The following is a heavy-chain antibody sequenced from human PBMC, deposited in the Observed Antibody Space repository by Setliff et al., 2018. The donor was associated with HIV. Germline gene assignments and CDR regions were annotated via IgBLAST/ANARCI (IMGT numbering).Heavy chain of an antibody. V-gene: IGHV4-34*01. CDR3: ARSLDYSGSGSYYVGWFDL. CDR2: INHSGST. Sequence: PSETLSLTCAVYGGSSSDYYWSWIRQPPGKGLEWIGEINHSGSTNYNPSLKSRVTISVDTSKKQFSLRLSSVTAADTAVYYCARSLDYSGSGSYYVGWFDLWGQGIPVTV. J-gene: IGHJ5*02. CDR1: GGSSSDYY. D-gene: IGHD3-10*01.